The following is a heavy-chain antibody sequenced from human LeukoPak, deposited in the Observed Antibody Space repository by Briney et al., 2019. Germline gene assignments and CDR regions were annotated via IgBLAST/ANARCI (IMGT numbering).Heavy chain of an antibody. V-gene: IGHV3-30*18. D-gene: IGHD6-13*01. CDR1: GFTFSSYG. CDR2: ISHDGSDK. CDR3: AKDWRYSSSTTPY. J-gene: IGHJ4*02. Sequence: GGSLRLSCAASGFTFSSYGMHWVRQAPGKGLEWVAVISHDGSDKDYADSVKGRVTISRDNSKNTLYLQMNSLRVEDTAVYYCAKDWRYSSSTTPYWGQGTLVTVSS.